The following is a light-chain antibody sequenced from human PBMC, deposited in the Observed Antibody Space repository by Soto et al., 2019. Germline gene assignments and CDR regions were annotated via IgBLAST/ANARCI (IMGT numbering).Light chain of an antibody. CDR3: SSYTSSDTYV. Sequence: QSVLTQPASVSGSPGQSITISCTGTSSDVGNYNYVSWHQHHPGKAPKLMINDVSNRPSGVSSRFSGSKSGNTAPLTISGLQAEDEADYYCSSYTSSDTYVFGTGTKVTVL. J-gene: IGLJ1*01. V-gene: IGLV2-14*03. CDR2: DVS. CDR1: SSDVGNYNY.